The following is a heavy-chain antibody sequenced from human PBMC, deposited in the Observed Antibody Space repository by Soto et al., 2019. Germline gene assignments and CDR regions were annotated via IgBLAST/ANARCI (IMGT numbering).Heavy chain of an antibody. J-gene: IGHJ4*02. D-gene: IGHD3-10*01. V-gene: IGHV4-31*03. CDR2: IYYSGST. CDR1: GGSISSGGYY. Sequence: QVQLQESGPGLVKPSQTLSLTCTVSGGSISSGGYYWSWIRQHPGKGLEWIGYIYYSGSTYYNPSLKSRVNIAVDTSKNQFSLKLSSVTAADTAVYYCARDGVTMVRGVTTRSFDYWGQGTLVTVSS. CDR3: ARDGVTMVRGVTTRSFDY.